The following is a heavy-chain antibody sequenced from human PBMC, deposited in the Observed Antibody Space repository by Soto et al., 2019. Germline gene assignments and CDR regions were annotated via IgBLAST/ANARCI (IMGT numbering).Heavy chain of an antibody. Sequence: PSQTLSLTCAISGDSVSSNSAACNWIRQSPSRGLEWLGRTYYRSKWYNDYAVSVKSRITINPDTSKNQFSLQLNSVTPEDTAVYYWARDAFPMVGGVYRIWGKGTMVTVSS. D-gene: IGHD3-10*01. CDR3: ARDAFPMVGGVYRI. CDR2: TYYRSKWYN. CDR1: GDSVSSNSAA. V-gene: IGHV6-1*01. J-gene: IGHJ3*02.